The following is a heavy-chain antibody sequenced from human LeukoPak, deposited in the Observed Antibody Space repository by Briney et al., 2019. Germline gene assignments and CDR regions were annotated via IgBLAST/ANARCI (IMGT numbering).Heavy chain of an antibody. D-gene: IGHD3-9*01. CDR1: GFTFSRYV. Sequence: PGGSLRLSCVASGFTFSRYVMHWVRQAPGKGLEWVAFISYDGNNKYYTDSVKGRFTISRDNSKNTLYLQMNSLGTEDTAVYYCATESMLDWSGFDYWGQGTLVTVSS. CDR2: ISYDGNNK. V-gene: IGHV3-30*04. CDR3: ATESMLDWSGFDY. J-gene: IGHJ4*02.